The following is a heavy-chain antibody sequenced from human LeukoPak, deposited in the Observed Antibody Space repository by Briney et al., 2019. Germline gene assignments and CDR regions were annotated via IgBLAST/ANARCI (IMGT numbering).Heavy chain of an antibody. CDR2: IYYSGST. CDR3: ARVGGITMIVVLITDAFDI. J-gene: IGHJ3*02. CDR1: GGSISSYY. V-gene: IGHV4-39*07. Sequence: PSETLSLTCTVSGGSISSYYWSWIRQPPGKGLEWIGSIYYSGSTYYNPSLKSRVTISVDTSKNQFSLKLRSVTAADTAVYYCARVGGITMIVVLITDAFDIWGQGTMVTVSS. D-gene: IGHD3-22*01.